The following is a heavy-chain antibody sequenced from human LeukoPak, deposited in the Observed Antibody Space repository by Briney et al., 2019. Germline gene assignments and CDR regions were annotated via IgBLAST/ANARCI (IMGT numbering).Heavy chain of an antibody. Sequence: SETLSLTCTVSGGSISRYYWTCSRQPPGQGLEWIGYIYYTVATRYNPSPKSRATISVETSKNQFSLKVTSVTTADTAVYYCAKYGGSGWVIDNWGQGTLVTVSS. J-gene: IGHJ4*02. CDR2: IYYTVAT. V-gene: IGHV4-59*08. CDR1: GGSISRYY. D-gene: IGHD6-19*01. CDR3: AKYGGSGWVIDN.